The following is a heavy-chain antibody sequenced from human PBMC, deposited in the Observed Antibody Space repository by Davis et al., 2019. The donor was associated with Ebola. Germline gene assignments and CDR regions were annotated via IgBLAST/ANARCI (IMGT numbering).Heavy chain of an antibody. J-gene: IGHJ5*02. V-gene: IGHV3-33*01. D-gene: IGHD3-3*01. CDR1: GFTFSSYG. CDR2: IWYDGSNK. CDR3: ARDNLYYDFWSGQWFDP. Sequence: GESLKISCAASGFTFSSYGMHWVRQAPGKGLEWVAVIWYDGSNKYYADSVKGRFTISRDNSKNTLYLQMNSLRAEDTAVYYCARDNLYYDFWSGQWFDPWGQGTLVTVSS.